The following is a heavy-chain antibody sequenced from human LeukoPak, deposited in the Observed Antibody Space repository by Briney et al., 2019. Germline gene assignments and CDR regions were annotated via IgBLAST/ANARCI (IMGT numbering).Heavy chain of an antibody. CDR2: IWSDGSNK. D-gene: IGHD4-11*01. V-gene: IGHV3-33*06. Sequence: GGSLRLSCAASGFTFSHYGMHWVRQAPGRGLEWVAVIWSDGSNKFYADSVKGRFTISRDNSQNTVDLHMNILRAEDTAVYYCAKDAQRGFDYSNSFEYWGQGTLVTVSS. CDR3: AKDAQRGFDYSNSFEY. CDR1: GFTFSHYG. J-gene: IGHJ4*02.